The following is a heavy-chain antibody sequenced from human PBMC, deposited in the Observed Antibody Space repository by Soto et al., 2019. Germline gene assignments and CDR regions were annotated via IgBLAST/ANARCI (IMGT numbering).Heavy chain of an antibody. CDR1: GGTISSYY. J-gene: IGHJ6*02. Sequence: QVQLQESGPGLVKPSETLTLTCTVSGGTISSYYWSWIRQPPGKGLECIGYIYYSGSTNYNPSLKSRVTISVDTSKNQFSLKLSSVTAADTAVYYCARMLYDFSATMDVWGQGTTVTVSS. V-gene: IGHV4-59*01. CDR3: ARMLYDFSATMDV. CDR2: IYYSGST. D-gene: IGHD2-8*01.